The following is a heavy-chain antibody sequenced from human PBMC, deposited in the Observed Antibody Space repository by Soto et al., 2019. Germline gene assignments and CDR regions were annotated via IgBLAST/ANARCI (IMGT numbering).Heavy chain of an antibody. Sequence: EVQLVESGGGLVQPGGSLRLSCAASGFTFSSDWMHWVRQAPGKGLVWVSRINSDGISTSYADSVKGRFTLSRDNGKNTLYLQMNRLRAADAAVYYCVRTSLVVAAATREDYWGQGTLVTVSS. V-gene: IGHV3-74*01. D-gene: IGHD2-15*01. CDR1: GFTFSSDW. CDR3: VRTSLVVAAATREDY. J-gene: IGHJ4*02. CDR2: INSDGIST.